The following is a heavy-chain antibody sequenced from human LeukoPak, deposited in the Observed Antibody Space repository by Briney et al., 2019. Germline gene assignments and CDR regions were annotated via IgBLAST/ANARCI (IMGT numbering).Heavy chain of an antibody. J-gene: IGHJ4*02. CDR2: IYPGDSDT. CDR3: ARGGGGCYSYSDY. CDR1: GDSFSSYW. V-gene: IGHV5-51*01. D-gene: IGHD6-19*01. Sequence: GESLKISCKGSGDSFSSYWIGWVRQMPGKGLEWMGIIYPGDSDTRYGPSFQGQVTISVDKSISTAYLQWSSLKASDTAMYYCARGGGGCYSYSDYWGQGTLVSVSS.